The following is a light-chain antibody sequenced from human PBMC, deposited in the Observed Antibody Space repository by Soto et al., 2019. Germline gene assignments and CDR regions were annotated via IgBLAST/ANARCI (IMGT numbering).Light chain of an antibody. CDR3: QQYGNSPIT. Sequence: EIVLTQSPGTLSLSPGERATLXXRASQSVSSSYLAWYQQKPGQAPRLXIYGTSSRATGIPDRFSGSGSGTDFTLTISRLEPEDFAVYYCQQYGNSPITFGQGTRLEIK. V-gene: IGKV3-20*01. J-gene: IGKJ5*01. CDR1: QSVSSSY. CDR2: GTS.